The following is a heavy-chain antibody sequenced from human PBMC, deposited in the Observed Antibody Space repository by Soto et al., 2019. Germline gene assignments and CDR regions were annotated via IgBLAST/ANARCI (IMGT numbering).Heavy chain of an antibody. CDR2: IDPRDSYT. CDR3: ARSYGSGTPLPLFDF. Sequence: PGESLKISCKGSGYSFNNYWNNWVRQMPGKGLEWMGKIDPRDSYTNYSPSFQGQVTISVDKYINTAYLEWSRLEASDTAIFYCARSYGSGTPLPLFDFWGQGTLVTVSS. CDR1: GYSFNNYW. D-gene: IGHD3-10*01. V-gene: IGHV5-10-1*04. J-gene: IGHJ4*02.